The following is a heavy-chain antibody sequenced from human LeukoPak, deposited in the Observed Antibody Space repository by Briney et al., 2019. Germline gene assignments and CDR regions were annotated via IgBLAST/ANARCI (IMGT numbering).Heavy chain of an antibody. Sequence: SETLSLTCAVYGGSFSGYYWSWIRQPPGKGLEWVGEINHSGSTNYNPSLKSRVTISVDTSTNQFSLKLSSVTAADTPVYYCAREGWRAYYYYYGMDVWGQGNTVTVSS. D-gene: IGHD6-19*01. CDR2: INHSGST. CDR3: AREGWRAYYYYYGMDV. J-gene: IGHJ6*02. V-gene: IGHV4-34*01. CDR1: GGSFSGYY.